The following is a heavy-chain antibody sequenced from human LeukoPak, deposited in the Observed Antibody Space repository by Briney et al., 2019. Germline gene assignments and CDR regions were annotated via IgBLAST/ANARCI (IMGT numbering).Heavy chain of an antibody. CDR2: ISSSGSTI. J-gene: IGHJ6*02. CDR1: GFTFSSYE. Sequence: PGGSLRLSCAASGFTFSSYEMNWVRQAPGKGLEWVSYISSSGSTIYYADSVKGRFTISRDNAKNSLYLQMNSLRAEDTAVYYCARERITMVRGVIPRHYGMDVWGQGTTVTVSS. D-gene: IGHD3-10*01. V-gene: IGHV3-48*03. CDR3: ARERITMVRGVIPRHYGMDV.